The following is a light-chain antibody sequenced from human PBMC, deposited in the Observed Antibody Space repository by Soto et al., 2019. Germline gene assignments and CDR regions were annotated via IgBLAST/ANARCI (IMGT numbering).Light chain of an antibody. V-gene: IGLV2-14*01. J-gene: IGLJ2*01. CDR2: DVS. Sequence: QSALTQPASVSGSPGQSITISCTGTSSDVGGYNYVSWYQQHPGKAPKLMIYDVSNRPSGVSNRFSGSKSGNTASLTISGPHAEGGADYYRNPNTSNIPLFGGGTKLTV. CDR3: NPNTSNIPL. CDR1: SSDVGGYNY.